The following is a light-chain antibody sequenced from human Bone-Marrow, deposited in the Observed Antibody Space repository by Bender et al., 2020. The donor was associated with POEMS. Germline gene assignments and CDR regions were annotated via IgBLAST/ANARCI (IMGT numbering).Light chain of an antibody. V-gene: IGLV2-11*01. CDR1: SNDIGNYNY. J-gene: IGLJ3*02. Sequence: QSALTQPLLVSGSPGQSVTISCAGTSNDIGNYNYVSWYQHNPGKAPKLIIYDVAQRPSGVPDRFSGSKSGNTASLTISGLQTDDEAIYYCCSYETWSTWVFGGGTKLTVL. CDR2: DVA. CDR3: CSYETWSTWV.